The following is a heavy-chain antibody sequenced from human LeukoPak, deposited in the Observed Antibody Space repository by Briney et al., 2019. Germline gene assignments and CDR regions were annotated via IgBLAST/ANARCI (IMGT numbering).Heavy chain of an antibody. Sequence: SETLSLTCIVSGYSITSGYYWGWIRQPPGKGLEWIGSIYHSGDAYYNPSLKSRVTISVDTSKNQFSLKLDSVTAADTAVYYCAKGTSSGWYYFDYWGQGTLVTVSS. V-gene: IGHV4-38-2*02. CDR1: GYSITSGYY. D-gene: IGHD6-19*01. J-gene: IGHJ4*02. CDR3: AKGTSSGWYYFDY. CDR2: IYHSGDA.